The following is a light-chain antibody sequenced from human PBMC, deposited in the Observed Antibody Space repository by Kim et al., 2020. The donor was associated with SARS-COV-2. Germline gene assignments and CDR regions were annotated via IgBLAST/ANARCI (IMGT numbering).Light chain of an antibody. CDR1: QDIANS. V-gene: IGKV1-27*01. J-gene: IGKJ1*01. CDR2: AAA. CDR3: QKYNSAPWT. Sequence: ASVGDRVTITCRASQDIANSLTWYQQQPGKVPKLLIYAAATLQSGVPSRFSGSGSGTHFTLTISSLQTEDVATYNCQKYNSAPWTFGPRTKVEIK.